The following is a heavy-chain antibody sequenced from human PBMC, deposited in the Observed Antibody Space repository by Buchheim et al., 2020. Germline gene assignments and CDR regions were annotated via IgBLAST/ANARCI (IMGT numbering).Heavy chain of an antibody. CDR1: GGSFSGYY. V-gene: IGHV4-34*01. D-gene: IGHD2-15*01. Sequence: QVQLQQWGAGLLKPSETLSLTCAVYGGSFSGYYWSWIRQPPGKGLEWIGEINHSGSANYNPSLKSRVTISVDTSNNQFSLKLNAVTAADTAVYYCARGGDIVVVVAADNWFDPWGQGTL. CDR2: INHSGSA. CDR3: ARGGDIVVVVAADNWFDP. J-gene: IGHJ5*02.